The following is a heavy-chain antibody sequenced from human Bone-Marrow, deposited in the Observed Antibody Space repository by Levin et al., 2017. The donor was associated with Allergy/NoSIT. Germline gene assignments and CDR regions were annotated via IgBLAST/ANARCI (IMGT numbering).Heavy chain of an antibody. D-gene: IGHD2-2*01. V-gene: IGHV3-13*04. Sequence: LSLPCAASGFTFRSYDMHWVRQATGRGLEWVSAIGTAADSYYSGSVTGRFTVSRDNAKNSFYLQMNSLRAGDTAVYYCARVALPRYCTSTSCSDSGYYFDYWGQGTLVTVSS. CDR2: IGTAADS. J-gene: IGHJ4*02. CDR1: GFTFRSYD. CDR3: ARVALPRYCTSTSCSDSGYYFDY.